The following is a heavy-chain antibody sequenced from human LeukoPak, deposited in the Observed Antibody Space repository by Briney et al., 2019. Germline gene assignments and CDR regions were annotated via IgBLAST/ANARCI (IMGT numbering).Heavy chain of an antibody. J-gene: IGHJ4*02. V-gene: IGHV4-31*03. CDR2: IYYSGST. Sequence: SQTLSLTCTVSGGSISSGGYYWSWVRQHPGKGLEWIGYIYYSGSTYYNPSLKSRVTISVDTSKNQFSLKLSSVTAADTAVYYCARPSGGTPFKRFDYWGQGTLVTVSS. CDR1: GGSISSGGYY. D-gene: IGHD1-1*01. CDR3: ARPSGGTPFKRFDY.